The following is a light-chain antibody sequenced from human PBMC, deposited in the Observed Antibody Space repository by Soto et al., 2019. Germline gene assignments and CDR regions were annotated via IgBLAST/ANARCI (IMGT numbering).Light chain of an antibody. CDR1: QNIITY. CDR2: GAS. Sequence: PGERATLSCRASQNIITYLAWYQQKPGQAPRLLIYGASTRATGVPDRLSGSGSGADFTLTINRLEPEDFAVYFCQHYYRLPPTYCQGTKLEV. J-gene: IGKJ2*01. V-gene: IGKV3-20*01. CDR3: QHYYRLPPT.